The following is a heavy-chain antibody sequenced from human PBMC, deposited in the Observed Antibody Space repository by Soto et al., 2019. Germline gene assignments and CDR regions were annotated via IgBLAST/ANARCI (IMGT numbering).Heavy chain of an antibody. CDR3: ARDLGPENNYVILTGYLYSHLPSGDS. D-gene: IGHD3-9*01. J-gene: IGHJ4*02. CDR1: GYAFTSYG. CDR2: ISAYNGNT. Sequence: ASVKLSCKACGYAFTSYGISWVRQAPGQGLEWMGWISAYNGNTNYAQKLQGRVTMTTDTSTSTAYMELRSLRSDDTAVYYCARDLGPENNYVILTGYLYSHLPSGDSWGQGTLVTVSS. V-gene: IGHV1-18*01.